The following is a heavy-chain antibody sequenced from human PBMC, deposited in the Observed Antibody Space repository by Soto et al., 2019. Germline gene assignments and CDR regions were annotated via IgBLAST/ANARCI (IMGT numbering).Heavy chain of an antibody. V-gene: IGHV3-30*18. Sequence: GGSLRLSCAASGFTFSSYGMHWVRQAPGKGLEWVAVISYDGSNKYYADSVKGRFTISRDNSKNTLYLQMNSLRAEDTALYFCAKDGTTGGQHYYGMDVWGQGTTVTV. J-gene: IGHJ6*02. CDR1: GFTFSSYG. D-gene: IGHD2-15*01. CDR3: AKDGTTGGQHYYGMDV. CDR2: ISYDGSNK.